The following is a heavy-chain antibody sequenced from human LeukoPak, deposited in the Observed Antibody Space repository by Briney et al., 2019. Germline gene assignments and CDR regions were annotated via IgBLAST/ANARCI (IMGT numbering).Heavy chain of an antibody. CDR2: ISYDGSNK. J-gene: IGHJ4*02. CDR3: AKDEDNNWNDAPLEY. Sequence: QPGRSLRLSCAASGFTFSNFGMHWVRQAPGKGLEWVAVISYDGSNKYYADSVKGRFTISRDNSKNTLYLQMNSLRAEDTAVYYCAKDEDNNWNDAPLEYWGQGTLVTVSS. CDR1: GFTFSNFG. V-gene: IGHV3-30*18. D-gene: IGHD1-20*01.